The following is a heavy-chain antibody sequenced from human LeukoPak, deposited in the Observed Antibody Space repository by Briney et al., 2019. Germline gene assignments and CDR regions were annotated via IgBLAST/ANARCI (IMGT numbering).Heavy chain of an antibody. CDR2: IYCSGST. CDR1: GGSISSGGCY. D-gene: IGHD3-10*01. V-gene: IGHV4-31*03. CDR3: ARDLYGSGI. J-gene: IGHJ4*02. Sequence: SEALSLSCISSGGSISSGGCYWSWIRQHPGKGLEWIGYIYCSGSTYYNPSLKSRVTISVDTSRNQFSLKLSSVTAAHTAVYYCARDLYGSGIWGQGTLVTVSS.